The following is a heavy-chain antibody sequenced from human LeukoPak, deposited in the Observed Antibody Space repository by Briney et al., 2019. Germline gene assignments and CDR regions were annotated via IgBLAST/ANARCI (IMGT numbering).Heavy chain of an antibody. J-gene: IGHJ6*02. V-gene: IGHV4-34*01. CDR3: ARGEPDYYYGMDV. CDR1: GFTFSSYA. Sequence: GSLRLSCAASGFTFSSYAMSWIRQPPGKGLEWIGEINHSGSTNYNPSLKSRVTISVDTSKNQFSLKLSSVTAADTAVYYCARGEPDYYYGMDVWGQGTTVTVSS. CDR2: INHSGST.